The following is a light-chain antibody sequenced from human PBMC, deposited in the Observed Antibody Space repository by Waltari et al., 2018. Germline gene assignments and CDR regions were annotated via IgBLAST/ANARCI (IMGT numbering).Light chain of an antibody. J-gene: IGKJ4*01. CDR1: QGISSW. Sequence: DIQIPQSPSSVSASVGDRVTIPCRASQGISSWLAWFQQKPGKAPKLLHYTASTLQSGVPSRFSGSGSGTDFTLTISSLQPEDSATYYCQQTNSLPSTFGGGTKVEI. CDR2: TAS. V-gene: IGKV1-12*02. CDR3: QQTNSLPST.